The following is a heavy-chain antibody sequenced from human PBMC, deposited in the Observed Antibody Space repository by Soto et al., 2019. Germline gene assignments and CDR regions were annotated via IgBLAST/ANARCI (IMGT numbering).Heavy chain of an antibody. J-gene: IGHJ5*02. CDR1: GFTFSSYS. D-gene: IGHD1-7*01. CDR2: ISSSSSYI. CDR3: ARESSGTPTRPNWFDP. Sequence: PGGSLRLSCAASGFTFSSYSMNWVRQAPGKGLEWVSSISSSSSYIYYADSVKGRFTISRDNAKNSLYLQMNSLRAEDTAVYYCARESSGTPTRPNWFDPWGQGTLVTVSS. V-gene: IGHV3-21*01.